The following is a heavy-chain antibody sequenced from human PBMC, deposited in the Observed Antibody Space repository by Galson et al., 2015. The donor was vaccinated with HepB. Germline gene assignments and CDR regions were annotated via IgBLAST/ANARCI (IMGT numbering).Heavy chain of an antibody. J-gene: IGHJ3*02. Sequence: SLRLSCAASGFTFSGSAMHWVRQASGKGLEWVGRIRSKANSYATAYAASVKGRFTISRDDSKNTAYLQMNSLKTEDTAVYYCTRLVVGNAFDIWGQGTMVTVSS. D-gene: IGHD2-15*01. V-gene: IGHV3-73*01. CDR3: TRLVVGNAFDI. CDR1: GFTFSGSA. CDR2: IRSKANSYAT.